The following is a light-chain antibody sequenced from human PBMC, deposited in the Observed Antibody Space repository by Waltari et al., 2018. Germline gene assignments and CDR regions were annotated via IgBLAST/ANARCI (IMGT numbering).Light chain of an antibody. CDR1: GSDVGGYNS. CDR2: EVS. CDR3: CSYAGDYSWI. J-gene: IGLJ2*01. V-gene: IGLV2-11*01. Sequence: QSALTQPRSVSGSPGQSVTISCTGAGSDVGGYNSVPWYQQHPGKAPKLMLDEVSKRPSGVPDRFSGSKSGNTASLTISGLQAEDEADYYCCSYAGDYSWIFGGGTKVTVL.